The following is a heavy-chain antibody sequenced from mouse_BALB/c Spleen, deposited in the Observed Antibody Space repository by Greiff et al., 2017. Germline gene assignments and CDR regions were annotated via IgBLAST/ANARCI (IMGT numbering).Heavy chain of an antibody. Sequence: VQLQQTGPELVKPGASVKISCKASGYSFTDYIMLWVKQSHGKSLEWIGNINPYYGSTSYNLKFKGKATLTVDKSSSTAYMQLNSLTSEDSAVYYCARGGYYGSSQYYFDYWGQGTTLTVSS. J-gene: IGHJ2*01. CDR2: INPYYGST. CDR3: ARGGYYGSSQYYFDY. D-gene: IGHD1-1*01. CDR1: GYSFTDYI. V-gene: IGHV1-39*01.